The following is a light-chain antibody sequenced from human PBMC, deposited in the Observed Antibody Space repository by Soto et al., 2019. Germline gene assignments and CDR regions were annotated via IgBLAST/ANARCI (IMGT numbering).Light chain of an antibody. CDR1: QGIRND. J-gene: IGKJ2*01. CDR3: LQDYNYPNT. V-gene: IGKV1-6*01. CDR2: AAS. Sequence: AIQMTQSPSSLSASVGDRVTITCRASQGIRNDLGWYQQKPGKAPTLLLYAASSLQSGVPARFSGSGSGTDFTLTISSLQPEDFATYYCLQDYNYPNTFGQGTKLEIK.